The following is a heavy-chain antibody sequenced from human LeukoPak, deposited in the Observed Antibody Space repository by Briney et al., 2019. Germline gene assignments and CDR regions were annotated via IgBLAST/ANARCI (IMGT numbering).Heavy chain of an antibody. CDR3: ARGSSLVNFDY. CDR2: INHSGST. V-gene: IGHV4-34*01. D-gene: IGHD3-9*01. Sequence: SETLSLTCAVYGGSFSGYYWSWIRQPPGKGLEWIGEINHSGSTNYNPSLKSRVTISVDTSKNQFSQKLSSVTAADTAVYYCARGSSLVNFDYWGQGTLVTVSS. CDR1: GGSFSGYY. J-gene: IGHJ4*02.